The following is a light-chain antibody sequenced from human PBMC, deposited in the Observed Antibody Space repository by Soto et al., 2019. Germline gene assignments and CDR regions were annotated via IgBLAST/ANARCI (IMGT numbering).Light chain of an antibody. Sequence: EIVLTQSPGTLSLSPGETAALSCRASQSVSNYLAWYQQKPGLPPRLLFYEASNRVIGIPARFSGSGSGTDFTLTISSLEPEDFAVYYCQQYGTSPWTFGQGTKVDIK. CDR3: QQYGTSPWT. CDR2: EAS. J-gene: IGKJ1*01. CDR1: QSVSNY. V-gene: IGKV3-20*01.